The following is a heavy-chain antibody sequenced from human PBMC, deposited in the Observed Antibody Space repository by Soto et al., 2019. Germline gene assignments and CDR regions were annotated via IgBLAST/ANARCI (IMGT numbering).Heavy chain of an antibody. CDR1: VGSISSYY. CDR2: IYYSGST. V-gene: IGHV4-59*01. J-gene: IGHJ4*02. D-gene: IGHD1-1*01. CDR3: ARRGPGGTLDY. Sequence: SETLSLTCTVSVGSISSYYWSWIRQPPGKGLEWIGYIYYSGSTNYNPSLKSRVTISVDTSKNQFSLKLSSVTAADTAVYYCARRGPGGTLDYWGQGTLVTVSS.